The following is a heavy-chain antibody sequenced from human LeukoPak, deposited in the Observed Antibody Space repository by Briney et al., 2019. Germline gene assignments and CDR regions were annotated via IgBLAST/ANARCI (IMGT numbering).Heavy chain of an antibody. D-gene: IGHD6-19*01. CDR2: INPNSGGT. CDR1: GCTFTGYY. V-gene: IGHV1-2*02. CDR3: ARDLPGHTSGWYYWFDP. J-gene: IGHJ5*02. Sequence: ASVKVSCKASGCTFTGYYMHWVRQAPGQGLEWMGWINPNSGGTNYAQKFQGRVTMTRDTSISTAYMELSRLRSDDTAVYYCARDLPGHTSGWYYWFDPWGQGTLVTVSS.